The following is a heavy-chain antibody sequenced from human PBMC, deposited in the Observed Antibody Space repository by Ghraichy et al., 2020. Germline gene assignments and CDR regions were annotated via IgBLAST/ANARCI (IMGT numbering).Heavy chain of an antibody. CDR3: ARGLLLKYDFWSGSTSGGMDV. D-gene: IGHD3-3*01. CDR2: INPNSGGT. Sequence: ASVKVSCKASGYTFTGYYMHWVRQAPGQGLEWMGWINPNSGGTNYAQKFQGWVTMTRDTSISTAYMELSRLRSDDTAVYYCARGLLLKYDFWSGSTSGGMDVWGQGTTVTVSS. V-gene: IGHV1-2*04. J-gene: IGHJ6*02. CDR1: GYTFTGYY.